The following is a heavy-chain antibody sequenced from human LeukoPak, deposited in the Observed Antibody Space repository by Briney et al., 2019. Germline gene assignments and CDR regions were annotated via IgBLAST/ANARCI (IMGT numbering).Heavy chain of an antibody. Sequence: GGSLRLSCAASGFSFSTYAMGWVRQAPGKGLEWVARIKSKTDGGTIDYAGSVKGRFTISRDDSKNTLYLQLNTLKTEDTAVYYCTTAVAGVITFDYWGQGTLVTVSS. J-gene: IGHJ4*02. CDR3: TTAVAGVITFDY. CDR1: GFSFSTYA. CDR2: IKSKTDGGTI. D-gene: IGHD6-19*01. V-gene: IGHV3-15*01.